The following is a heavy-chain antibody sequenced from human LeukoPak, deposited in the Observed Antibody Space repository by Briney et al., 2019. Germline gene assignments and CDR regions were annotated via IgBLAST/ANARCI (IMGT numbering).Heavy chain of an antibody. D-gene: IGHD6-19*01. V-gene: IGHV4-34*01. CDR1: GGSFSGYY. CDR3: ARVLKRWLVESYYYYMDV. CDR2: INHRESI. Sequence: SETLSLTCAVYGGSFSGYYWTWIRQSPGKGLEWIGEINHRESINYNPSLKSRVTISVDTSKNQFSLKLTSVTAADTAVYYCARVLKRWLVESYYYYMDVWDKGTTVTVSS. J-gene: IGHJ6*03.